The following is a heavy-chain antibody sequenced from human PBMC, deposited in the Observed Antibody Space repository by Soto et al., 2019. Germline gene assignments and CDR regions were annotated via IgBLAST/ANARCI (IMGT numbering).Heavy chain of an antibody. CDR3: ARVGYWDYYYYGMDV. V-gene: IGHV5-10-1*01. CDR1: GYSLTRYW. CDR2: IDPSDSYT. Sequence: GESLKISRKGSGYSLTRYWIRRGRQLPGKGLEWMGRIDPSDSYTNYSPSFQGHVTISADKSISTAYLQWSSLKASDTAMYYCARVGYWDYYYYGMDVWGQGTTVTVSS. D-gene: IGHD1-26*01. J-gene: IGHJ6*02.